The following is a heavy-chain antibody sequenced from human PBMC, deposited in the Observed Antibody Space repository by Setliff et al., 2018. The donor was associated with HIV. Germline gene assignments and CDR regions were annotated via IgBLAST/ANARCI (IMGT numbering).Heavy chain of an antibody. CDR2: IYYSENT. V-gene: IGHV4-39*01. CDR1: GGSISSSSNH. Sequence: SETLSLTCTVSGGSISSSSNHWGWIRQPPGKGLEWIGSIYYSENTYYNPSLKSRVTISVDTSKSQFSLRLSSVTASDTAVYYCARMVSDYIGHSDYWGQGTLVTVSS. D-gene: IGHD3-16*01. CDR3: ARMVSDYIGHSDY. J-gene: IGHJ4*02.